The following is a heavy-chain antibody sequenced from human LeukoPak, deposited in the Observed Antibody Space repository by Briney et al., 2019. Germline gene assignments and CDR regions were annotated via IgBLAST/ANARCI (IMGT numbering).Heavy chain of an antibody. J-gene: IGHJ4*02. D-gene: IGHD6-19*01. Sequence: SETLSLTCTVSGGSISSYYWSWIRQPPGKGLEWIGYIYYSGSTNYNPSLKSRVTISVDTSKNQFSLKLSSVTAADTAVYYCARGSAWYFVYWGQGTLVTVSS. CDR1: GGSISSYY. V-gene: IGHV4-59*01. CDR3: ARGSAWYFVY. CDR2: IYYSGST.